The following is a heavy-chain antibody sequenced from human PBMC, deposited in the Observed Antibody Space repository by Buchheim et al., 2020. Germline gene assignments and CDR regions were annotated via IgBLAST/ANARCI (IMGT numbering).Heavy chain of an antibody. CDR2: ISYDGSNK. V-gene: IGHV3-30*18. D-gene: IGHD1-1*01. J-gene: IGHJ5*02. CDR3: AKEAGTGNWFDP. Sequence: QVQLVESGGGVVQPGRSLRLSCAASGFTFSSYGMHWVRQAPGKGLEWVAVISYDGSNKYYADSVKGRSTISRDNSKNTLYLQMNSLRAEDTAVYYCAKEAGTGNWFDPWGQGTL. CDR1: GFTFSSYG.